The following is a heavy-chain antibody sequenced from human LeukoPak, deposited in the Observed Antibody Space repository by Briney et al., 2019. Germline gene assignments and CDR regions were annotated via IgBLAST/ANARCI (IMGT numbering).Heavy chain of an antibody. CDR3: ARDPSIAVAGHQDY. CDR2: ISAYNGNT. V-gene: IGHV1-18*01. D-gene: IGHD6-19*01. J-gene: IGHJ4*02. Sequence: ASVKVSCKASGCTFTSYGISWVRQAPGQGLEWMGWISAYNGNTNYAQKLQGRVTMTTDTSTSTAYMELRSLRSDDTAVYYCARDPSIAVAGHQDYWGQGTLVTVSS. CDR1: GCTFTSYG.